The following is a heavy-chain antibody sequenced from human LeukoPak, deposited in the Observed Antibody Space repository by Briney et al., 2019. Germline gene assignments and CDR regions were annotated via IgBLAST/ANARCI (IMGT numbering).Heavy chain of an antibody. CDR2: LYSDGNT. D-gene: IGHD1-14*01. J-gene: IGHJ4*02. V-gene: IGHV3-53*01. CDR1: GFTVITND. Sequence: PGGSLRLSCAASGFTVITNDMTWVRQAPGKGLEWVSVLYSDGNTKYADSVQGRSTISRDNPKNTLYLEMNSLSPDDTAVYYCARGVEPLAANTLAYWGQGTLVTVSS. CDR3: ARGVEPLAANTLAY.